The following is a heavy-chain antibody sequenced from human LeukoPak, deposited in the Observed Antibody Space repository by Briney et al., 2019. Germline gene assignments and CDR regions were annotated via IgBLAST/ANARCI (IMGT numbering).Heavy chain of an antibody. Sequence: SETLSLTCTVSGGSISSYYWSWIRQPAGKGLEWIGRIYASGSTKYSPSLKSRVTMSVDTSKDQFSLKLSSVTAADTAVYYCARAISNDDNSGYYYWGQGTLVTVS. CDR1: GGSISSYY. J-gene: IGHJ4*02. CDR3: ARAISNDDNSGYYY. V-gene: IGHV4-4*07. CDR2: IYASGST. D-gene: IGHD3-22*01.